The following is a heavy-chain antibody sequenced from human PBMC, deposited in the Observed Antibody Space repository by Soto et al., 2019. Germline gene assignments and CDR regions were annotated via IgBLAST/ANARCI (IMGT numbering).Heavy chain of an antibody. Sequence: PGWSLRLSCAASGFTFSDAWMGWVRQGPGKGLEWVGLIKKKTGGGTTDYAAPVKGRFTISRDDSKNTVYLQMSSLKTEDTAVYYCRTQWLDWGQGTLVTVSS. CDR3: RTQWLD. CDR1: GFTFSDAW. V-gene: IGHV3-15*01. CDR2: IKKKTGGGTT. J-gene: IGHJ4*02. D-gene: IGHD6-19*01.